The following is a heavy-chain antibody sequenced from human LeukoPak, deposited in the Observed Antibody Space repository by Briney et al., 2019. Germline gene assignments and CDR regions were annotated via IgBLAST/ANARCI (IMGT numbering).Heavy chain of an antibody. V-gene: IGHV3-11*04. D-gene: IGHD4-17*01. CDR2: IDSSGSTI. CDR3: AREQTYGDYFDY. CDR1: GFTVSSNY. J-gene: IGHJ4*02. Sequence: PGGSLRLSCAASGFTVSSNYMSWVRQAPGKGLEWVSYIDSSGSTISYADSVRGRFTISRDNAKNSLYLQMSSLRVEDTAVYYCAREQTYGDYFDYWGQGTLVTVSS.